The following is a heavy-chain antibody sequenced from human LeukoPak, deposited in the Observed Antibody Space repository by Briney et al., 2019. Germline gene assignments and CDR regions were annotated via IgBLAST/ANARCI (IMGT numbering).Heavy chain of an antibody. J-gene: IGHJ4*02. V-gene: IGHV1-69*04. Sequence: GASVKVSCKASGGTFSSYAISWVRQAPGQGLEWMGRIIPILGITNYPQKFQGRVTITADKSTSTAYMELSSLRSEDTAVYYCAKQRSEVVVAATNYWGQGTLVTVSS. D-gene: IGHD2-15*01. CDR2: IIPILGIT. CDR3: AKQRSEVVVAATNY. CDR1: GGTFSSYA.